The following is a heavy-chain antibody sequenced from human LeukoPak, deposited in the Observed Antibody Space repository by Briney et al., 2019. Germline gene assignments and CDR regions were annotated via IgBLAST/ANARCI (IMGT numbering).Heavy chain of an antibody. Sequence: SSETLSLTCTVSGGSISSYYWSWIRQPPGKGLEWIGYTYYSGSTNYNPSLKSRVTISVDTSKNQFSLKLSSVTAADTAVYYCARHLGHQLLSDYWGQGTLVTVSS. V-gene: IGHV4-59*08. CDR2: TYYSGST. CDR3: ARHLGHQLLSDY. CDR1: GGSISSYY. J-gene: IGHJ4*02. D-gene: IGHD2-2*01.